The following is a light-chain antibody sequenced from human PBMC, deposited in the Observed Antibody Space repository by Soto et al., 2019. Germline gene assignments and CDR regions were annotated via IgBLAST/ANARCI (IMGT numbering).Light chain of an antibody. J-gene: IGLJ2*01. Sequence: QSVLTQPPSVSGAPGQRVTISCTGSSSNIGADYDVHWYQQLPGTAPKLLMYGNSNRPSGVPDRFSGSKSGTSASLAITGLQAEDEADYYCQSYDSSLSGWIFGGGTKVTVL. CDR2: GNS. CDR3: QSYDSSLSGWI. CDR1: SSNIGADYD. V-gene: IGLV1-40*01.